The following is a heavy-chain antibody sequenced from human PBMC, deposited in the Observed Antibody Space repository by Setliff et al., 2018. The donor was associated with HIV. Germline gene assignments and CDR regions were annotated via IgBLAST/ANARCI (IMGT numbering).Heavy chain of an antibody. CDR2: INPSEGNT. D-gene: IGHD5-18*01. J-gene: IGHJ4*02. CDR1: GYTFINYY. CDR3: ARDLIQPLSDYYFDV. V-gene: IGHV1-46*01. Sequence: ASVKVSCKASGYTFINYYVHWMRQAPGQGPEWLGVINPSEGNTNRAPRFQDRVIVTRDTSTSTVYLELRRLTSEDTAIYYCARDLIQPLSDYYFDVWGQGTPVTVTS.